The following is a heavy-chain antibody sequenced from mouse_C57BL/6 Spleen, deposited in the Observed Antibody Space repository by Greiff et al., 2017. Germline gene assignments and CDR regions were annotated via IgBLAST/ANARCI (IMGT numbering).Heavy chain of an antibody. CDR3: ARHWDGYSWFAY. Sequence: EVKLVESGGGLVKPGGSLKLSCAASGFTFSSYTMSWVRQTPEKRLEWVATISGGGGNTYYPDSVKSRFTISRDNAKNTLYLQMSSLRSEDTALYCCARHWDGYSWFAYWGQGALVTVSA. CDR2: ISGGGGNT. V-gene: IGHV5-9*01. CDR1: GFTFSSYT. D-gene: IGHD2-3*01. J-gene: IGHJ3*01.